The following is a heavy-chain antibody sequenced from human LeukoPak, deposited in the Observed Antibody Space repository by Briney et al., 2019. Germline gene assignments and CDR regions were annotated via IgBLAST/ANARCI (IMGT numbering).Heavy chain of an antibody. V-gene: IGHV1-69*13. CDR2: IIPIFGTA. Sequence: ASVKVSCKASGGTFSSYAISWVRQAPGQGLEWRGGIIPIFGTANYAQKLQGRVTITADESTSTAYMELSSLRSEDTAVYYCARTRPNYYYGSGSYYTPFDYWGQGTLVTVSS. D-gene: IGHD3-10*01. CDR1: GGTFSSYA. J-gene: IGHJ4*02. CDR3: ARTRPNYYYGSGSYYTPFDY.